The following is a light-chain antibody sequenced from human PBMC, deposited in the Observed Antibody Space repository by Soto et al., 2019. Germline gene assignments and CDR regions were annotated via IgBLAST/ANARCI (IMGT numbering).Light chain of an antibody. CDR3: SSFTADTTVV. CDR1: TDDIGLYSF. Sequence: QSALTQPASLSGSPGQSITISCTGTTDDIGLYSFVSWYEQHPGKAPKLIIYQASHRPSGVSDRFSGSKSGTTASLTISGRQPEDEADYYCSSFTADTTVVFGGGTKLTVL. J-gene: IGLJ2*01. CDR2: QAS. V-gene: IGLV2-14*01.